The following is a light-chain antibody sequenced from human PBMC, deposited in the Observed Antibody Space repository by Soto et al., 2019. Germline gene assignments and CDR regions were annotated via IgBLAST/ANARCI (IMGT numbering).Light chain of an antibody. CDR1: SGSIASRY. J-gene: IGLJ3*02. CDR3: QSYDSSNHWV. Sequence: NFMLTQPHSVSESPGKTVTISCTRSSGSIASRYVQWYQQRPGSSPTTVIYDDNQRPSGVPDRFSGSIDSSSNSASLTISGLETEDEADYYCQSYDSSNHWVFGGGTKLTVL. CDR2: DDN. V-gene: IGLV6-57*01.